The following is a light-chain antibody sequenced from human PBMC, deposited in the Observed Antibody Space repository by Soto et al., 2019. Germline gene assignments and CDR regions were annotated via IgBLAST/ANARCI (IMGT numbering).Light chain of an antibody. J-gene: IGLJ1*01. CDR3: CSYAGSDTEV. V-gene: IGLV2-11*01. CDR1: SSDVGGYNY. CDR2: DVS. Sequence: QSALTQPRSVSGSPGQSVTISCTGTSSDVGGYNYVSWYQQHPGKAPKLMIYDVSKRPSGVPDRFSGSKSGNTASPTISGLQAEDEADYYCCSYAGSDTEVFGTGTKLTVL.